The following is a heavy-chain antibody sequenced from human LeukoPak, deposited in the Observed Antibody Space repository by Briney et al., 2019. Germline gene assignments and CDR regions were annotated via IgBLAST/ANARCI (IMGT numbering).Heavy chain of an antibody. CDR1: GFTFSSYS. J-gene: IGHJ4*02. D-gene: IGHD3-16*01. CDR3: ARDGGDDYVWMDY. V-gene: IGHV3-21*01. CDR2: ISSSSSYI. Sequence: PGGSLRLSCAASGFTFSSYSMNWVRQAPGKGLEWVSSISSSSSYIYYADSVKGRFTISRDNAKNSLYLQMNSLRAEDTAVYYCARDGGDDYVWMDYWGQGTLVTVSS.